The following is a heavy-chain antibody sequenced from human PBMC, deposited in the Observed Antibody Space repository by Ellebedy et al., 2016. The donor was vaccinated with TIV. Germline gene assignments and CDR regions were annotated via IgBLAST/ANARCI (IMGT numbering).Heavy chain of an antibody. J-gene: IGHJ6*02. D-gene: IGHD1-7*01. Sequence: AASVQVSCKASGVTFTSSSVQWVRQPRGQRLVWIGWIVVGSGNTNYAQKFQERVTITRDMTTSTAYMELSSLRSEDTAVYYCAADPWGTGTTGYYGMDVWGQGTTVTVSS. V-gene: IGHV1-58*01. CDR1: GVTFTSSS. CDR2: IVVGSGNT. CDR3: AADPWGTGTTGYYGMDV.